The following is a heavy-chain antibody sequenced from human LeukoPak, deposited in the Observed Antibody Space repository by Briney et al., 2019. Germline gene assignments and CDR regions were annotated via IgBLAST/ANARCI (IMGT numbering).Heavy chain of an antibody. V-gene: IGHV4-59*01. CDR3: ARVGDYGDYYYYGMDV. D-gene: IGHD4-17*01. J-gene: IGHJ6*02. Sequence: PSETLSLTCTVSGGSISSYYWSWIRQPPGKGLEWIGYIYYSGSTNYNPSLKSRVTISVDTSKNQFSLKLSSVTAADTAVYYCARVGDYGDYYYYGMDVWGQGTTVTVS. CDR1: GGSISSYY. CDR2: IYYSGST.